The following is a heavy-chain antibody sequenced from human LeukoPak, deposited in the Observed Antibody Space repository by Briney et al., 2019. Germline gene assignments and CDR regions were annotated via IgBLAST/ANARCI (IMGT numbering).Heavy chain of an antibody. V-gene: IGHV3-21*01. J-gene: IGHJ4*02. D-gene: IGHD5-18*01. CDR3: ASKPGPDTANLRN. CDR2: ISSSSSYI. CDR1: GFTFSSYS. Sequence: GGSLRLSCAASGFTFSSYSMNWVRQAPGKGLEWVSSISSSSSYIYYADSVKGRFTISRDNAKNSLYLQMNSLRAEDTAVYYCASKPGPDTANLRNWGQGTLVTVSS.